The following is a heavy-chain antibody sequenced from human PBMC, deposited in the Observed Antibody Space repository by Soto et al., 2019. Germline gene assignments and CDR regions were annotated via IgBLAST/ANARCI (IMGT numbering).Heavy chain of an antibody. CDR1: GLTFSDYW. CDR3: ATKKGAVGSMPLDY. V-gene: IGHV3-7*01. CDR2: IKQDGSEK. D-gene: IGHD6-13*01. Sequence: EVQLVESGGGLVQPGGSLRLSCIASGLTFSDYWMSWVRQVPGKGLEWVAYIKQDGSEKYHVDSVKGRFTISRDNAKNSLYLQINSLRVEDTALYYCATKKGAVGSMPLDYWGQGTQVTVSS. J-gene: IGHJ4*02.